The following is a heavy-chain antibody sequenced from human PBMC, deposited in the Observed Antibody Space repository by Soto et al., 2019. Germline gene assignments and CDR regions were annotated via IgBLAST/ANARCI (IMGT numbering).Heavy chain of an antibody. D-gene: IGHD3-10*01. J-gene: IGHJ4*02. Sequence: QVQLVESGGGVVQPGRSPRLSCAASGFTFSSYGMHWVRQAPGKGLEWVAVISYDGSNKYYADSVKGRFTISRDNSKNTLYLQMNSLRAEDTAVYYCAKGTGDYWGQGTLVTVSS. CDR3: AKGTGDY. CDR2: ISYDGSNK. CDR1: GFTFSSYG. V-gene: IGHV3-30*18.